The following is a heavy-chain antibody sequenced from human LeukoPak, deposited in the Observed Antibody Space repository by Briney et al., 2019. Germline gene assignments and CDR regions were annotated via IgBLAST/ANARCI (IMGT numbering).Heavy chain of an antibody. CDR3: AKVEYYDILTGYHPQAFDI. V-gene: IGHV3-30*18. D-gene: IGHD3-9*01. CDR2: ISSDGGNH. Sequence: GGSLRLSCAASGFTFSSYGMHWVRQAPGKGLEWVAVISSDGGNHYYADSVKGRFTISRDNSKNTLYLQMNSLRAEDTAVYYCAKVEYYDILTGYHPQAFDIWGQGTMVTVSS. CDR1: GFTFSSYG. J-gene: IGHJ3*02.